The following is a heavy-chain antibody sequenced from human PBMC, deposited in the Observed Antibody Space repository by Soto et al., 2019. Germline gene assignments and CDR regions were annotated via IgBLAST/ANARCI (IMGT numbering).Heavy chain of an antibody. CDR1: GFSFSSYA. CDR2: ISARGGSS. J-gene: IGHJ4*02. CDR3: AKGSIEYSASVDN. Sequence: VQLLESGGGLVQPGGSLRLSCAASGFSFSSYAMVWVRQAPGKGLEWVSVISARGGSSYFADSVKGRFTISRDNSKNVWSLEMNSLRAEDTAIYFCAKGSIEYSASVDNWGQGTLVLVSS. D-gene: IGHD5-12*01. V-gene: IGHV3-23*01.